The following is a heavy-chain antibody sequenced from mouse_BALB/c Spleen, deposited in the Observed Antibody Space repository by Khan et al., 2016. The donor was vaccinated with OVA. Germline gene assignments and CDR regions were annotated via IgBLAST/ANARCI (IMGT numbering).Heavy chain of an antibody. V-gene: IGHV2-6-4*01. Sequence: QVQLQQSGPGLVAPSQSLSITCTVSGFSLSRYNIHWVRQPPGKGLEWLGMIWGGGGTDYNSTLKSRLSISKDNSKSQVSLKMNSLQTDDSAMYYCARAYYRYDGYYAMDYWGQGTSVTVSS. CDR2: IWGGGGT. CDR3: ARAYYRYDGYYAMDY. CDR1: GFSLSRYN. J-gene: IGHJ4*01. D-gene: IGHD2-14*01.